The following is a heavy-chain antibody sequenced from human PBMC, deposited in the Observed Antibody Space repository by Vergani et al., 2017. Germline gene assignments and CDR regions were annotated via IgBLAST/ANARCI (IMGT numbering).Heavy chain of an antibody. CDR1: GYTLTELS. Sequence: QVQLVQSGAEVKKPGASVKVSCKVSGYTLTELSMHWVRQAPGKGLEWMGGFDPEDGETIYAQKFQGRVTMTEDTSTDTAYMELSSLRSEDTAVYYCAKDYYYGSGRYLSFNWFDPWGQGTLVTVSS. V-gene: IGHV1-24*01. CDR3: AKDYYYGSGRYLSFNWFDP. D-gene: IGHD3-10*01. J-gene: IGHJ5*02. CDR2: FDPEDGET.